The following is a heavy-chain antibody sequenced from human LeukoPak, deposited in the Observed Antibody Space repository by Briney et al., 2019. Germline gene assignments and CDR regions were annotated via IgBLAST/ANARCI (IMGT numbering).Heavy chain of an antibody. V-gene: IGHV1-69*13. CDR1: GGTFSGYA. D-gene: IGHD3-10*01. Sequence: GASVKVSCKASGGTFSGYAISWVRQAPGQGLEWMGGIIPIFGTANYAQKFQGRVTITADESTSTAYMELSSLRSEDTAVYYCARARKVTTMVRGVINPSAYYYYMDVWGKGTTVTISS. J-gene: IGHJ6*03. CDR2: IIPIFGTA. CDR3: ARARKVTTMVRGVINPSAYYYYMDV.